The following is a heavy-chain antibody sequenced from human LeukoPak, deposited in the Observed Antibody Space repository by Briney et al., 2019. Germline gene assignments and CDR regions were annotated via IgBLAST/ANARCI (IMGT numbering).Heavy chain of an antibody. CDR2: IYYSGST. CDR1: GGSISSYY. D-gene: IGHD7-27*01. Sequence: PSETLSLTCTVSGGSISSYYWSWIRQPPGKGLEWIGYIYYSGSTNYNPSLKSRVTISVDTSKNQFSLKLSSVTAADTAVYYCARHSNWGLDVDYWGQGTLVTVSS. V-gene: IGHV4-59*08. J-gene: IGHJ4*02. CDR3: ARHSNWGLDVDY.